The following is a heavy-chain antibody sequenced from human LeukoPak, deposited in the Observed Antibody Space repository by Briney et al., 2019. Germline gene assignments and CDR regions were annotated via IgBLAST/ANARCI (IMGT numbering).Heavy chain of an antibody. Sequence: ASVKVSCKASGYTFTGYYMHWVRQAPGQGREWMGWINPNSGGTNYAQRFQGRVTMTRDTSISTAYMELSRLRSDDTAVYYCARRSVFWSGYLYLNWFDPWGQGTLVTVSS. J-gene: IGHJ5*02. CDR1: GYTFTGYY. CDR3: ARRSVFWSGYLYLNWFDP. V-gene: IGHV1-2*02. D-gene: IGHD3-3*01. CDR2: INPNSGGT.